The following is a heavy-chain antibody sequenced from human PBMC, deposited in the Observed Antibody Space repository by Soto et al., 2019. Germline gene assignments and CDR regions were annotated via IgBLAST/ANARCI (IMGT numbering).Heavy chain of an antibody. CDR3: VRTVIPAAMDAFHI. V-gene: IGHV3-66*01. Sequence: EVQLVESGGNLVQPGGSLRLSWAASGFTVSSNYMNWVRQAPGKGLEWVSVIYSGGSTYYADSVKGRFTISRDNSKNTLYLQMNCLRDEDTAVYYCVRTVIPAAMDAFHIWGQGTMVTVSS. J-gene: IGHJ3*02. CDR1: GFTVSSNY. D-gene: IGHD2-2*01. CDR2: IYSGGST.